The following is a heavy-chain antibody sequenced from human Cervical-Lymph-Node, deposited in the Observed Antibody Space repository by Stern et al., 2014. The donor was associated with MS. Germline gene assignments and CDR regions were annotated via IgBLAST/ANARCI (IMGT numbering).Heavy chain of an antibody. D-gene: IGHD1-26*01. Sequence: VQLVDSGGGVVQPGRSLRLSCAASGFVFRRYALHWVRQAPGKGLEWVALIAYDGRDKYYTDSVKGRFTVSRDNSNNTVDLEMNRLRLEDTAVYYCAKGGSGSYLDWGQGSLVTVSS. CDR3: AKGGSGSYLD. J-gene: IGHJ4*02. CDR2: IAYDGRDK. CDR1: GFVFRRYA. V-gene: IGHV3-30*04.